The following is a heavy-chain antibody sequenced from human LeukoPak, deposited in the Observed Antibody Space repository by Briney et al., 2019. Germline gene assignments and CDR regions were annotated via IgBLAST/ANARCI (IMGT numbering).Heavy chain of an antibody. CDR1: GFTFNSYV. V-gene: IGHV3-23*01. J-gene: IGHJ4*02. Sequence: PGGSLRLSCAASGFTFNSYVMSWVRQAPGKGLEWVSIISGRDTTTYYADSVKGRFTLSRDNSKNTLYLQMNSLSAEDTAIYYCAKSRGINDASGWRTFDYWGQGTLVTVSS. CDR2: ISGRDTTT. D-gene: IGHD6-19*01. CDR3: AKSRGINDASGWRTFDY.